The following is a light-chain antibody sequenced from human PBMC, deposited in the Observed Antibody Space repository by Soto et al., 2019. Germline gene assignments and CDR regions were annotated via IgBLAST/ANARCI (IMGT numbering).Light chain of an antibody. CDR2: GNS. Sequence: QSVLTQPPSVSGAPGQRVTISCTGSSSNIGAGYDVHWYQQLPGTAPKVLIYGNSNRPSGVPDRFSGSKSGTSASLAITGLQAEVEADYYCQSYDSSLSGYVVFGGGTKLTVL. CDR1: SSNIGAGYD. CDR3: QSYDSSLSGYVV. J-gene: IGLJ2*01. V-gene: IGLV1-40*01.